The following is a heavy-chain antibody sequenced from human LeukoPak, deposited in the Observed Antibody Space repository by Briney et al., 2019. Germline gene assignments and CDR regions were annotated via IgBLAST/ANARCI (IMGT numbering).Heavy chain of an antibody. CDR2: IIPIFSTA. J-gene: IGHJ6*03. D-gene: IGHD6-6*01. Sequence: ASVKVSCKASGGTFSSYAISWVRQAPGQGLEWMGGIIPIFSTANYAQKFQGRVTITADESTSTAYMELSSLRSEDTAVYYCARDWGDSSSLLSHYYYMDVWGKGTTVTVSS. CDR3: ARDWGDSSSLLSHYYYMDV. CDR1: GGTFSSYA. V-gene: IGHV1-69*13.